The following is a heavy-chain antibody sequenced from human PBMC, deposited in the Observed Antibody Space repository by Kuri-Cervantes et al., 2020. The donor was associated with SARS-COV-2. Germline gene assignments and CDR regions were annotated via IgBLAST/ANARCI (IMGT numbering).Heavy chain of an antibody. Sequence: LSLTCAASGFTFSSYEMHWVRQAPGKGLEWVSYISSSGSAIYYADSVKGRFTISRDNAKNSLYLQMNSLRDEDTAVYYCARGRPSIWASFQHWGQGTLVTVSS. J-gene: IGHJ1*01. V-gene: IGHV3-48*03. D-gene: IGHD3-16*01. CDR1: GFTFSSYE. CDR2: ISSSGSAI. CDR3: ARGRPSIWASFQH.